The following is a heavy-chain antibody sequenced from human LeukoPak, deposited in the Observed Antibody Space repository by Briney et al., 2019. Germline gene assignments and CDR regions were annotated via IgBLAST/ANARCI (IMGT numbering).Heavy chain of an antibody. J-gene: IGHJ4*02. CDR1: GFTFSDSY. CDR2: ISSSSTYT. V-gene: IGHV3-11*05. CDR3: ARVYNWSKDY. D-gene: IGHD1-1*01. Sequence: PGGALRLSCAASGFTFSDSYMSWIRQAPGKGLEWVSYISSSSTYTNYADSVKGRFTISRDNAKNSLYLQMNSLRAEDTAVYYCARVYNWSKDYWGQGTLVTVSS.